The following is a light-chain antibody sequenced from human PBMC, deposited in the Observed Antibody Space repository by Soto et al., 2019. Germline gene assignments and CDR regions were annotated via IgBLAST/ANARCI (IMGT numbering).Light chain of an antibody. CDR2: DTS. J-gene: IGKJ4*01. CDR3: QQRSNWPWT. Sequence: EIVLTQSPATLSLSPGERATLSCRASQSVSSYLAWYQQKPGQAPRLLIYDTSNRATGIPARFSGSGSGTDSTLTISSLEPEDFAVYYCQQRSNWPWTFGGGTKVEIK. CDR1: QSVSSY. V-gene: IGKV3-11*01.